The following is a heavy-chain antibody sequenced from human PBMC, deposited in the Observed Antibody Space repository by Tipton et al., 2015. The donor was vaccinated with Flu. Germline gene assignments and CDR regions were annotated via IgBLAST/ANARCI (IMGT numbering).Heavy chain of an antibody. CDR2: IRSDNGST. CDR3: GSGSYYIS. J-gene: IGHJ5*02. V-gene: IGHV1-18*01. D-gene: IGHD3-10*01. Sequence: QSEAEVKRPGASVKVSCRASDPTFVNYDVSWVRQAPGQGLEWLGWIRSDNGSTNYAHKFQGRVTMTTDTSINTAFMELKSLRLDDTAMYYCGSGSYYISWGQGTLVTVSS. CDR1: DPTFVNYD.